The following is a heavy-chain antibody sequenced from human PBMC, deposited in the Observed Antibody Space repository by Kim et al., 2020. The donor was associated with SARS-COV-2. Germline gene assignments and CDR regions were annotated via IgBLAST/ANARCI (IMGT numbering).Heavy chain of an antibody. J-gene: IGHJ2*01. Sequence: GGSLRLSCAASGFTFSTYWMSWVRQAPGKGLERVANIKEDGSEQYYLNSVEGRFTISRDNTKNSLSLQMNSLRAEDTAVYYCARIMVVWGGYWYFDLWGRGTLVTVSS. CDR1: GFTFSTYW. V-gene: IGHV3-7*01. CDR2: IKEDGSEQ. D-gene: IGHD3-10*01. CDR3: ARIMVVWGGYWYFDL.